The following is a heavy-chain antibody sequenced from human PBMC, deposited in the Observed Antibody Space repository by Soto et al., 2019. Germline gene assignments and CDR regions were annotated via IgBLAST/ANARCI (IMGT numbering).Heavy chain of an antibody. CDR2: INPSGGST. Sequence: ASVKVSCKASGYTFTSYYMHWVRQAPGQGLEWMGIINPSGGSTSYAQKFQGRVTMTRDTSTSTVYMELSSLRSEDTAVYYCARGVVLVPAASNWFDPWGQGTLVTVSS. V-gene: IGHV1-46*01. D-gene: IGHD2-2*01. J-gene: IGHJ5*02. CDR1: GYTFTSYY. CDR3: ARGVVLVPAASNWFDP.